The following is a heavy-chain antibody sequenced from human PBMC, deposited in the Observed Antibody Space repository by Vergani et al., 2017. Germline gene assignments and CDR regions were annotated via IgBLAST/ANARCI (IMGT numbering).Heavy chain of an antibody. J-gene: IGHJ5*02. CDR1: GYTFTGYY. Sequence: QVQLVQSGAEVKKPGASVKVSCKASGYTFTGYYMHWVRQAPGQGLEWMGWINPNSGDTNYAQKFQGRVTMTRDTSISTAYMELSRLRSDDTAVYYCAREGDILTGYSSGFDPWGQGTLVTVYS. D-gene: IGHD3-9*01. V-gene: IGHV1-2*02. CDR2: INPNSGDT. CDR3: AREGDILTGYSSGFDP.